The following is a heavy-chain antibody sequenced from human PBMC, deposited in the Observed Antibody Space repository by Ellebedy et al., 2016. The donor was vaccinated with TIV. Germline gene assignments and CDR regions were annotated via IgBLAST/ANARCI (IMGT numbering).Heavy chain of an antibody. D-gene: IGHD4-17*01. Sequence: AASVKVSCKASGYTFTSYDINWVRPATGQGLEWMGWVNPNSGNTGYAQKFQGRVTMTRNTSISTAYMELSSLRSEDTAVYYCARPMTTVTPRGYFDNWGQGTLVTVAS. J-gene: IGHJ4*02. CDR3: ARPMTTVTPRGYFDN. CDR2: VNPNSGNT. CDR1: GYTFTSYD. V-gene: IGHV1-8*01.